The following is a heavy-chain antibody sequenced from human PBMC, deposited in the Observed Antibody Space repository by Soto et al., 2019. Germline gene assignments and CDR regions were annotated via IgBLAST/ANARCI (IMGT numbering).Heavy chain of an antibody. D-gene: IGHD4-4*01. V-gene: IGHV3-33*01. J-gene: IGHJ6*02. CDR3: AREPYSNYVMDV. Sequence: QVQLVESGGGVVPPGGSLRLSCVASGFIFSSYGMYWVRQAPGKGLEWVGVIWYDGSNKYYGDSVKGRFTISRDNSKNTLYLQMSSLRAEDTAVYYCAREPYSNYVMDVWRQGTTVTVSS. CDR2: IWYDGSNK. CDR1: GFIFSSYG.